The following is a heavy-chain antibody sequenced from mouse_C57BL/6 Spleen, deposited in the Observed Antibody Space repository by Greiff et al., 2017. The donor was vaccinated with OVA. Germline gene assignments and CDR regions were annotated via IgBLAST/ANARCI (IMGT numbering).Heavy chain of an antibody. CDR1: GFTFSDAW. CDR2: IRNKANNHAT. D-gene: IGHD1-1*01. CDR3: TTGSSPAWFAY. Sequence: EVQRVESGGGLVQPGGSMKLSCAASGFTFSDAWMDWVRQSPEKGLEWVAEIRNKANNHATYYAESVKGMFTISRDDSKSSVYLQMNSLRAEDTVIYYCTTGSSPAWFAYWGQGTLVTVSA. J-gene: IGHJ3*01. V-gene: IGHV6-6*01.